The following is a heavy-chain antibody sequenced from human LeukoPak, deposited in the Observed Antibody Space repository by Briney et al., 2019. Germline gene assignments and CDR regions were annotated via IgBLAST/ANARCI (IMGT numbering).Heavy chain of an antibody. D-gene: IGHD5-18*01. CDR3: AKLDTAMVGNFDY. V-gene: IGHV3-21*04. CDR2: ISSSSSYI. CDR1: GFTFSSYS. J-gene: IGHJ4*02. Sequence: GGSLRLSCAASGFTFSSYSMNWVRQAPGKGLEWVSSISSSSSYIYYADSVKGRFTISRDNSKNTLYLQMNSLRAEDTAVYYCAKLDTAMVGNFDYWGQGTLVTVSS.